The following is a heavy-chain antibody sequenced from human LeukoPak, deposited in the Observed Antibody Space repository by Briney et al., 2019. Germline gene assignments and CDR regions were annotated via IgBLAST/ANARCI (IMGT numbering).Heavy chain of an antibody. V-gene: IGHV4-59*01. CDR2: IYYRGST. CDR3: ARVEYYYGSGSYSNYYYYGMDG. CDR1: GGPISSYY. Sequence: PSETLSLTCTVSGGPISSYYWSWLRQPPGKGLEWIGHIYYRGSTNYNPSLKSRVTISVDTSKNQFSLKLSSVTAADTAVDYCARVEYYYGSGSYSNYYYYGMDGRGQGTTVTVAS. J-gene: IGHJ6*02. D-gene: IGHD3-10*01.